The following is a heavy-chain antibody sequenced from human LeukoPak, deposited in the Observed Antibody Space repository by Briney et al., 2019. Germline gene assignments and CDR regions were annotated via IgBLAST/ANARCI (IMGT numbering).Heavy chain of an antibody. CDR2: IYNTGST. V-gene: IGHV4-61*02. CDR3: ARGRYFDY. CDR1: GGSVSSGSYY. Sequence: SQTLSLTCTVSGGSVSSGSYYWTWIRQPAGKGLKWIGRIYNTGSTSYNPSLKSRVTMSVDTSKNQFSLKLSSVTAADTAVYYCARGRYFDYWGRGILVTVSP. J-gene: IGHJ4*02.